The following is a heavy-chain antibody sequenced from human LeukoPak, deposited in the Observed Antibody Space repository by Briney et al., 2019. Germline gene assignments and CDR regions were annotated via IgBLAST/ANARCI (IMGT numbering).Heavy chain of an antibody. Sequence: ASVKVSCKASGGTFSSYTISWVRQAPGQGLEWMGRIIPILGIANYAQKFQGRVTITADKSTSTAYMELCSLRSEDTAVYYCAKLLGYCSSTSCQRMGGLDDYWGQGTLVTVSS. CDR3: AKLLGYCSSTSCQRMGGLDDY. CDR2: IIPILGIA. J-gene: IGHJ4*02. CDR1: GGTFSSYT. V-gene: IGHV1-69*02. D-gene: IGHD2-2*01.